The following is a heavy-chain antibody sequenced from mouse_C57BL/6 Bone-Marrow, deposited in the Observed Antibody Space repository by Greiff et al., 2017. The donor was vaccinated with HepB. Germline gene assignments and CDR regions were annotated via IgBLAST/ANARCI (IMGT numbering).Heavy chain of an antibody. V-gene: IGHV1-64*01. CDR3: ASYYGSSYQAWFAY. Sequence: QVQLQQPGAELVKPGASVKLSCKASGYTFTSYWMHWVKQRPGQGLEWIGMIHPNSGSTNYNEKVKSKATLTVDKSSSTAYMQLSSLTSEDSAVYYCASYYGSSYQAWFAYWGQGTLVTVSA. J-gene: IGHJ3*01. D-gene: IGHD1-1*01. CDR2: IHPNSGST. CDR1: GYTFTSYW.